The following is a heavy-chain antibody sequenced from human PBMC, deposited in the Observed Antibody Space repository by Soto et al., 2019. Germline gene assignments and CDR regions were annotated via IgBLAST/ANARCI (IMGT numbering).Heavy chain of an antibody. CDR2: ISYDGSNK. V-gene: IGHV3-30-3*01. Sequence: QVQLVESGGGVVQPGRSLRLSCAASGFTFSSYAMHWVRQAPGKGLEWVAVISYDGSNKYYADSVKGRFTISRDNSKNTLYLQMNSLSPEDTAVYYCARETYYYDSSGYYLGGGADAFDIWGQGTMVTVSS. D-gene: IGHD3-22*01. CDR1: GFTFSSYA. J-gene: IGHJ3*02. CDR3: ARETYYYDSSGYYLGGGADAFDI.